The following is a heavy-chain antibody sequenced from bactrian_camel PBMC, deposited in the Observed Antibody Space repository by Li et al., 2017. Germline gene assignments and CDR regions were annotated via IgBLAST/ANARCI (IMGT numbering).Heavy chain of an antibody. V-gene: IGHV3-2*01. Sequence: HVQLVESGGDSVQPGGSLRLSCVASNAARRHYCMGWFRQGPGNERESIARLYDINGATEYHGAVQGRFTIFRDDAGNGRDFYLQMNNLRPEDTAMYYCAVDDDKLCWVRNRGASAFPYSGQGTQVTVS. D-gene: IGHD1*01. CDR2: LYDINGAT. J-gene: IGHJ4*01. CDR1: NAARRHYC.